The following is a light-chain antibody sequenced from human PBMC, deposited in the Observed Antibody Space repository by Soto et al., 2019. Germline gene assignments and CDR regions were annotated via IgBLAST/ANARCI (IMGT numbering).Light chain of an antibody. Sequence: EIVLTQSPGTLSLSPGARATLSCRASQSVASSFIAWFQQKPGQPPRLLIYTASSRAPGIPDRFTASGSGSDFTLTISSLEPEDFAVYYCHKYGPSPLTFGGGTKVEI. J-gene: IGKJ4*01. CDR1: QSVASSF. CDR2: TAS. CDR3: HKYGPSPLT. V-gene: IGKV3-20*01.